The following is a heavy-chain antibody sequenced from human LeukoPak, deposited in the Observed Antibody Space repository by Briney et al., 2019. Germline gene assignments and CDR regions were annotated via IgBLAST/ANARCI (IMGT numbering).Heavy chain of an antibody. CDR1: GDSVSSSSAA. Sequence: SQTLSLTCAISGDSVSSSSAAWNWIRQSPSRGLERLGRTYYRSRWYSFYAVSVKSRIIIKPDTSKNQFSLQLNSMTPEDTAVYYCARDRTAATGISNGMDVWGQGTTVTVSS. V-gene: IGHV6-1*01. CDR3: ARDRTAATGISNGMDV. CDR2: TYYRSRWYS. D-gene: IGHD6-13*01. J-gene: IGHJ6*02.